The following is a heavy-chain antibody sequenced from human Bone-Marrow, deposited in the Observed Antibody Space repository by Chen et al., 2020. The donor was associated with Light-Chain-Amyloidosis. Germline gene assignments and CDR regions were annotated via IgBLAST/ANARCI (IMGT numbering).Heavy chain of an antibody. D-gene: IGHD3-10*01. CDR1: VFNFSSFG. J-gene: IGHJ4*02. Sequence: EVQLVESGGGLVQPGGSLRLSCATSVFNFSSFGMSWVRQAPGKGLEWVSTVSGSTVSTYYAGAVKGRFIISRDNSKSTLYLQMNSLRAGDTAVYFCTRKGGYFDFWGQGSLVTVSS. CDR3: TRKGGYFDF. CDR2: VSGSTVST. V-gene: IGHV3-23*04.